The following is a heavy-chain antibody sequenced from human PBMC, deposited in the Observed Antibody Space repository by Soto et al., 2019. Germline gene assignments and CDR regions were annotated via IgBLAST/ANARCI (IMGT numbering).Heavy chain of an antibody. J-gene: IGHJ4*02. V-gene: IGHV3-23*01. CDR3: AKVPIVVGTATATLTGKTSYFDY. Sequence: GGSLRLSCAASGFTFSSYAMSWVRQAPGKGLEWVSAISGSGGSTYYADSVKGRFTISRDNSKNTLYLQMNSLRAEDTAVYYCAKVPIVVGTATATLTGKTSYFDYWGQGTLVTVSS. CDR2: ISGSGGST. D-gene: IGHD2-21*02. CDR1: GFTFSSYA.